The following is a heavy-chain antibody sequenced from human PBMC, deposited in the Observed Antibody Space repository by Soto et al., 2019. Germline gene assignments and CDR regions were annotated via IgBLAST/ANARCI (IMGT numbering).Heavy chain of an antibody. CDR3: ARRSFAAGYFDY. D-gene: IGHD6-13*01. CDR2: IYYSGST. V-gene: IGHV4-39*01. Sequence: QLQLQESGPGLVKPSETLSLTCTVSGGSISSSSYYWGWIRQPPGKGLEWIGSIYYSGSTYYNPCLKSRVTISVDTSKNQFSLKLSSVTAADTAVYYCARRSFAAGYFDYWGQGTLVTVSS. CDR1: GGSISSSSYY. J-gene: IGHJ4*02.